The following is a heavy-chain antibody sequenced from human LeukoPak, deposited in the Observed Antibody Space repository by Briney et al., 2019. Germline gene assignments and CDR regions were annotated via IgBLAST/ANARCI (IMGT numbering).Heavy chain of an antibody. CDR2: ISSISSTI. CDR3: ARDGDYGGGGY. J-gene: IGHJ4*02. V-gene: IGHV3-48*01. CDR1: GFTFSSYS. Sequence: PGGSLRLSCAASGFTFSSYSMNWVRQAPGKGLEGVSYISSISSTIYYAHSVKGRFNISRDNAKNSLYLQMNSLRAEDTAVYYCARDGDYGGGGYWGQGTLVTVSS. D-gene: IGHD4-17*01.